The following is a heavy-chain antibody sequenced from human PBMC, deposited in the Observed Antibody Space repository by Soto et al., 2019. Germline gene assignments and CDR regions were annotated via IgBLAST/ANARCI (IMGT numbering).Heavy chain of an antibody. CDR3: ASDTPGMEDFSY. Sequence: EVQLMESGGDLVQPGGSLRLSCATSGITVSAHDWNWVRQAPGKGLEWVSYISPSGNIKTYADSVKGRFTISRDNAKNSLYLQMNNLRVEDTAVYYCASDTPGMEDFSYRGQGTLVTVSS. CDR1: GITVSAHD. J-gene: IGHJ4*02. CDR2: ISPSGNIK. D-gene: IGHD1-1*01. V-gene: IGHV3-48*03.